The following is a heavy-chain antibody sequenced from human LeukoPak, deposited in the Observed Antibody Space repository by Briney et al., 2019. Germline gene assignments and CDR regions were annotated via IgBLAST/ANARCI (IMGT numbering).Heavy chain of an antibody. CDR2: INWNGGST. CDR1: GFTFDDYG. V-gene: IGHV3-20*04. J-gene: IGHJ4*02. Sequence: GGSLSLSCAASGFTFDDYGMSWVRQAPGKGLEWVSGINWNGGSTGYADSVKGRFTISRDNAKNSLYLQMNSLRAEDTALYYCARDQKLWFGELLGSFDYWGQGTLVTVSS. CDR3: ARDQKLWFGELLGSFDY. D-gene: IGHD3-10*01.